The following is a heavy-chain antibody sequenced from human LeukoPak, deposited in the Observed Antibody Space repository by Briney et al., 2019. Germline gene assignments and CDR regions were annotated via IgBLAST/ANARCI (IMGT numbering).Heavy chain of an antibody. CDR1: GGTFSSYA. J-gene: IGHJ4*02. Sequence: SVKVSCKASGGTFSSYAISWVRQAPGQGLEWMGGIIPIFGTANYAQKFQGRVTITTDESTSTAYMELSSLRSEDTAVYYCARGVSRVRGVSPGYWGQGTLVTVSS. CDR2: IIPIFGTA. V-gene: IGHV1-69*05. CDR3: ARGVSRVRGVSPGY. D-gene: IGHD3-10*01.